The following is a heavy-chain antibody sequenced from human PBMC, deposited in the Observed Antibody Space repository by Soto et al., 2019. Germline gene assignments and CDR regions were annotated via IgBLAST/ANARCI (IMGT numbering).Heavy chain of an antibody. Sequence: GGSLRGSCAASGVTFSDYYMSGIRQAPGKGLEWVSYISSSGSTIYYADSVKGRFTISRDNAKNSLYLQMNSLRAEDTAVYYCARDQNSSYAVGAFDIWGQGTMVTVSS. V-gene: IGHV3-11*01. D-gene: IGHD5-12*01. J-gene: IGHJ3*02. CDR2: ISSSGSTI. CDR3: ARDQNSSYAVGAFDI. CDR1: GVTFSDYY.